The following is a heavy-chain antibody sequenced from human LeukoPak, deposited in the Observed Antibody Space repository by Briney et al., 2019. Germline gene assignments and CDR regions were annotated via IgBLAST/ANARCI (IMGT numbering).Heavy chain of an antibody. Sequence: PSETLSLTCTVSPGSISNYYWSWIRQPAGKGLEWIGLIYSSGSTSYNPSLKSRVTMSVDTSKNQFSLKLSSVTAADTAVYYCARAQGDYDILTGYMRYYYYYMDVWGKGTTVTISS. D-gene: IGHD3-9*01. J-gene: IGHJ6*03. CDR3: ARAQGDYDILTGYMRYYYYYMDV. CDR2: IYSSGST. CDR1: PGSISNYY. V-gene: IGHV4-4*07.